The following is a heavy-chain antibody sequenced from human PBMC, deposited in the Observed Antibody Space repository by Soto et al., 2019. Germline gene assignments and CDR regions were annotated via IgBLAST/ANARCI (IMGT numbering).Heavy chain of an antibody. D-gene: IGHD1-26*01. CDR3: ARGGPDSWYPVGGWFDP. CDR1: GSSSSYYY. J-gene: IGHJ5*02. V-gene: IGHV1-2*02. Sequence: ASVKVSCKASGSSSSYYYIHWVRHAPGQGLEWMGWINPARRGITYAQKFQGRVTMTRYTSINTVYMELGRLTSDDTAVYYCARGGPDSWYPVGGWFDPWGQGTLVTVSS. CDR2: INPARRGI.